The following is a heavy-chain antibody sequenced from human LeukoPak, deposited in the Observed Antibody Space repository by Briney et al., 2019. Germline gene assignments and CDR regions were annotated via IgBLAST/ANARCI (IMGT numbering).Heavy chain of an antibody. D-gene: IGHD1-1*01. Sequence: ASVKVSCKAPGYAFNSHDINWVRQATGQGLEWMGWMNPYSGNTGYAQKFQGRVTMTRDTSINTAYLEFYSLRSEDTAVYYCARGYSPTLRTTGNDYWGQGTLVTVSS. CDR2: MNPYSGNT. CDR3: ARGYSPTLRTTGNDY. V-gene: IGHV1-8*01. J-gene: IGHJ4*02. CDR1: GYAFNSHD.